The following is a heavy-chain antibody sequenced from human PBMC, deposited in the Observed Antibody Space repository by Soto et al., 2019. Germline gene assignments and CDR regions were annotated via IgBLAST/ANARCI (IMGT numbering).Heavy chain of an antibody. CDR1: GFTFSSYA. CDR2: ISGSGGSP. J-gene: IGHJ3*02. Sequence: GGSLRLSCAASGFTFSSYAMSWVRQAPGKGLEWVSAISGSGGSPYYADSLKGRFTISRDNSKNTLYLQMNSLRAEDTAVYYCAKVQTTGDAFDIWGQGTMVTVSS. D-gene: IGHD4-17*01. V-gene: IGHV3-23*01. CDR3: AKVQTTGDAFDI.